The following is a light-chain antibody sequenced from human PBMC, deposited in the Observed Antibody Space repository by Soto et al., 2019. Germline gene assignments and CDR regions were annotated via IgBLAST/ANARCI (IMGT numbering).Light chain of an antibody. CDR3: HQYCNTPYP. J-gene: IGKJ2*01. CDR2: WAS. CDR1: QSVSYTSNSKKL. Sequence: DIVMTQSPDSLAVSLGERATINCKSSQSVSYTSNSKKLLAWYQQKPGQPPKLLIYWASTRESGVPDRFSGSGSGTDFALTICSLQAEDVAVYYCHQYCNTPYPFGQGTQLEIK. V-gene: IGKV4-1*01.